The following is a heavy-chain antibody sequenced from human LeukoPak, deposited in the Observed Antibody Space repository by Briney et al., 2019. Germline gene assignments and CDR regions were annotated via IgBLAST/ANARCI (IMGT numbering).Heavy chain of an antibody. CDR2: ISGTGSST. Sequence: GGSLRLSCEASGFTFGNYAMNWVRQAPGKGLEWVSTISGTGSSTYYADFAKGRFTISRDNSKDTLFLQLNSLTAADTAMYFCAKASVAIPQYCNSWGQGTLVTVSS. CDR1: GFTFGNYA. D-gene: IGHD2-2*02. CDR3: AKASVAIPQYCNS. J-gene: IGHJ5*02. V-gene: IGHV3-23*01.